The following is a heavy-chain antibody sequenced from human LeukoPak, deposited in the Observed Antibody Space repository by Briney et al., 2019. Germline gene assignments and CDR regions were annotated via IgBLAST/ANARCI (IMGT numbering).Heavy chain of an antibody. J-gene: IGHJ4*02. D-gene: IGHD3-22*01. CDR3: ARDRGHPYYYDSSGYPEGFDY. V-gene: IGHV3-20*04. CDR1: GFTFDDYG. Sequence: PGGSLRLSCAASGFTFDDYGMSWVRQAPGKGLEWVSGINWNGGSTGYADSVKGRFTISRDNAKNSLYLQMNSLRAEDTALYYCARDRGHPYYYDSSGYPEGFDYWGQGTLVTVSS. CDR2: INWNGGST.